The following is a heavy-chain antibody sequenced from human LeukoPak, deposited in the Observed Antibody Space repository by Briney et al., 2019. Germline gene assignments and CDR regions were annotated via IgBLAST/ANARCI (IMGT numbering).Heavy chain of an antibody. V-gene: IGHV1-69*04. CDR2: IIPILGIA. Sequence: SVKVSFKASGGTFSSYAISWVRQAPGQGLEWMGRIIPILGIANYAQKFQGRVTITADKSTSTAYMELSSLRSEDTAVYYCARAEYYYDSSGYFDYWGQGTLVTVSS. CDR1: GGTFSSYA. D-gene: IGHD3-22*01. CDR3: ARAEYYYDSSGYFDY. J-gene: IGHJ4*02.